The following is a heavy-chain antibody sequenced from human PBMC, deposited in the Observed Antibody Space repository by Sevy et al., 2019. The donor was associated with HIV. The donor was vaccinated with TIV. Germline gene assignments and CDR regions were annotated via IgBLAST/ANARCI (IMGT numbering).Heavy chain of an antibody. J-gene: IGHJ4*02. CDR3: ARVWDYYGSGSYCGPEDDY. CDR1: GYTFTSYG. D-gene: IGHD3-10*01. Sequence: ASVKVSCKASGYTFTSYGISWVRQAPGQGLEWMGWISAYNGNTNYAQKLQGRVTMTTDTSTSTAYMELRSLRSDDTAVYYCARVWDYYGSGSYCGPEDDYWGQGTLVTVSS. V-gene: IGHV1-18*01. CDR2: ISAYNGNT.